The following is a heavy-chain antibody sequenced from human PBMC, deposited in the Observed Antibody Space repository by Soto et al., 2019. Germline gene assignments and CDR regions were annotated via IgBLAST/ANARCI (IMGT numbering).Heavy chain of an antibody. CDR2: IYYSGRT. D-gene: IGHD1-26*01. CDR1: GGSVSSGTFY. V-gene: IGHV4-61*01. J-gene: IGHJ4*02. CDR3: AGTGHIVGATGRIDY. Sequence: QVQLQESGPRLVKSSETLSLTCAVSGGSVSSGTFYWSWIRQRPGKRLEWIGNIYYSGRTNYSPSLKSRVTISLDKPKNQFSLGLNSVPAADTATYYGAGTGHIVGATGRIDYWGLGTLFTVSS.